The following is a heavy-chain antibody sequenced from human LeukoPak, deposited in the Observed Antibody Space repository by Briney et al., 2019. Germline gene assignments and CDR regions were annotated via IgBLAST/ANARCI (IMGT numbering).Heavy chain of an antibody. D-gene: IGHD1-26*01. CDR1: GFTFSSYG. Sequence: GGSLRLSCAASGFTFSSYGMSWIRQAPGKGLEWVSYISSSGSTIYYADSVKGRFTISRDNAKNSLYLQMNSLRAEDTAVYYCARDGVGATDWFDPWGQGTLVTVSS. V-gene: IGHV3-48*04. CDR3: ARDGVGATDWFDP. J-gene: IGHJ5*02. CDR2: ISSSGSTI.